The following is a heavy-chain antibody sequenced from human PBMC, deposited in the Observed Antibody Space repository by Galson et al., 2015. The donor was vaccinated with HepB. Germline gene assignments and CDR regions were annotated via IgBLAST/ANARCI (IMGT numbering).Heavy chain of an antibody. CDR3: ATGTYCSGGSCLQADAFDI. CDR2: FDPEDGET. V-gene: IGHV1-24*01. Sequence: SVKVSCKVSGYTLTELSMHWVRQAPGKGLEWMGGFDPEDGETIYAQKFQGRVTMTEDTSTDTAYMELSSLRSEDTAVYYCATGTYCSGGSCLQADAFDIWGQGTMVTVSS. J-gene: IGHJ3*02. D-gene: IGHD2-15*01. CDR1: GYTLTELS.